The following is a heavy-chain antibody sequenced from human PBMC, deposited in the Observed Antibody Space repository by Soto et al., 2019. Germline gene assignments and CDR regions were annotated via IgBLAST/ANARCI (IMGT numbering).Heavy chain of an antibody. J-gene: IGHJ4*02. Sequence: SETLSLTCTVSGVSISSKNFYWGWIRQSPGKGLEWIGTLYSGSTFSSLSLKNRVTISVDTSKNQVSLKLRSVAAADTAIYYCATTRGIAVGGSFDYWGQGIQVTASS. CDR1: GVSISSKNFY. CDR2: LYSGST. D-gene: IGHD6-19*01. CDR3: ATTRGIAVGGSFDY. V-gene: IGHV4-39*01.